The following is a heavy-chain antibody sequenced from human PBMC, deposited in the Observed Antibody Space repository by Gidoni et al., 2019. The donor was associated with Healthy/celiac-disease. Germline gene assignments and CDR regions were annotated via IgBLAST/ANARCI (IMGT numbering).Heavy chain of an antibody. Sequence: QVQLQQWGAGLLKPSETLSLTCAVYGGSFSGYSWSWIRQHPGKGLEWIGEIKHSGSTSYNPSLKSRFTISVDMSKNQFSLKLSSVTAADTAVYYCARGSSRVRRKRGSMDVWGQGTTVTVSS. D-gene: IGHD3-10*01. J-gene: IGHJ6*02. CDR1: GGSFSGYS. V-gene: IGHV4-34*01. CDR3: ARGSSRVRRKRGSMDV. CDR2: IKHSGST.